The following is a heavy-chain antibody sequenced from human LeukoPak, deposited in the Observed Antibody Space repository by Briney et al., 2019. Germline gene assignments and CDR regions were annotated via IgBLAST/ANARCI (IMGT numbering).Heavy chain of an antibody. Sequence: PGGSLRLSCAASGFTFSSYSMNWVRQAPGKGLEWVSYISSSSSTIYYADSVKGRFTISRDNAKNSLYLQMNSLRAEDTAVYYCARGVVVTAILPRYYFDYWGQGTLVTVSS. CDR2: ISSSSSTI. J-gene: IGHJ4*02. CDR3: ARGVVVTAILPRYYFDY. V-gene: IGHV3-48*04. D-gene: IGHD2-21*02. CDR1: GFTFSSYS.